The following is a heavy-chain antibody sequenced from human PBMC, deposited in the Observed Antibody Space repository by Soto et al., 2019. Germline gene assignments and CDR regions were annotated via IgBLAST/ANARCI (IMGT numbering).Heavy chain of an antibody. J-gene: IGHJ4*02. CDR3: ATENSSGDYDFDY. CDR1: GYTLTELS. V-gene: IGHV1-24*01. Sequence: ASVQVSCKVSGYTLTELSIHWVRQAPGKGRRWMGGFEREDGGTIHAQKYQHRHTMTEDRSTDTAYMERSSLSSEDRAVYYWATENSSGDYDFDYWGQGALVTVAS. D-gene: IGHD3-22*01. CDR2: FEREDGGT.